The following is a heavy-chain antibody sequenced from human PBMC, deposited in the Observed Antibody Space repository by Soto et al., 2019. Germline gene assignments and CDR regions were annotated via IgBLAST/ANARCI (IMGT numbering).Heavy chain of an antibody. CDR3: ARGGVVTTHFDS. CDR2: TFHSGST. D-gene: IGHD3-3*01. Sequence: QVHLQESGPGLVKPSQTLSLPCNVSGGAISSGGYHCSWIRQYPGKGLEWIGHTFHSGSTNYNPSLQSRLTISLDTSKNQFALHLIAVTAADTAVYFCARGGVVTTHFDSWGQGTLVTVSS. V-gene: IGHV4-31*03. J-gene: IGHJ4*02. CDR1: GGAISSGGYH.